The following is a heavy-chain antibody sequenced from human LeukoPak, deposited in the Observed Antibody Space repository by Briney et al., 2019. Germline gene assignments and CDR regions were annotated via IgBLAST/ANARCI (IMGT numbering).Heavy chain of an antibody. D-gene: IGHD3-9*01. CDR1: GFTFSSYG. V-gene: IGHV3-33*03. CDR2: IWYDGRNK. J-gene: IGHJ4*02. Sequence: GGSLRLSCAASGFTFSSYGMHWVRQAPGKGLEWVAVIWYDGRNKFYADSLKGRFTISRDNSKNTLYLQMNSLRAEDTAVYYCARTGGGYDLLTGYYDYWGQGTLVTVSS. CDR3: ARTGGGYDLLTGYYDY.